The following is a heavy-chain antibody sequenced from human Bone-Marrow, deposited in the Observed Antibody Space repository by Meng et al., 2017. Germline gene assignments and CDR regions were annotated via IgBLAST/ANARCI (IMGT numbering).Heavy chain of an antibody. Sequence: QVQLQESGPGLVKPSQTLSLTCTVSGGSIYGADYYWSWIRQPPGKGLEWIGDIFYSGTSHYNPSLKSRVFMSVDTSKNQFSLKLISVTASDSAVYYWDTTMSDVYGSSSCVNFHYWNRGTLVTVSS. D-gene: IGHD3-22*01. CDR2: IFYSGTS. J-gene: IGHJ4*02. CDR3: DTTMSDVYGSSSCVNFHY. CDR1: GGSIYGADYY. V-gene: IGHV4-30-4*01.